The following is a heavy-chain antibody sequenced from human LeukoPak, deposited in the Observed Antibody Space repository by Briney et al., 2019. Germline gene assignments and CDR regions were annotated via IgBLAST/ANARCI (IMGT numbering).Heavy chain of an antibody. Sequence: GGSLRLSCAASGFTFSSYWMSWVRQAPGKGLEWVANIKQDGSEKYYVDSVKGRFTISRDNAKNSLYLQMNSLRAEDTAVYYCTGDSSSWYGGDYFDYWGQGTLVIVSS. V-gene: IGHV3-7*04. CDR1: GFTFSSYW. D-gene: IGHD6-13*01. CDR2: IKQDGSEK. J-gene: IGHJ4*02. CDR3: TGDSSSWYGGDYFDY.